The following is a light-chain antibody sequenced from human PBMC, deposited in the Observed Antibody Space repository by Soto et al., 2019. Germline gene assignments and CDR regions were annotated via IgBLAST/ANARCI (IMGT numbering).Light chain of an antibody. CDR1: QSINSN. V-gene: IGKV3-15*01. J-gene: IGKJ1*01. CDR3: QQYDNWWS. Sequence: VMTQSPATLSVSPWERATLSCTASQSINSNLAWYQQRPGQAPRLLIYGASTRATGIPARFSGSGSGTEFTLTSSILQSEDFAVYYCQQYDNWWSFGHGTKVEI. CDR2: GAS.